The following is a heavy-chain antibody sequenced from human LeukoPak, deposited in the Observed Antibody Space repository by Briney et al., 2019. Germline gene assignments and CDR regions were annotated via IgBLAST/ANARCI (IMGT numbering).Heavy chain of an antibody. J-gene: IGHJ4*02. V-gene: IGHV3-30*18. D-gene: IGHD3-22*01. CDR2: ISYDGSNK. CDR3: AKDHRYYDSSGYYYFDD. Sequence: PGRSLRLSCAASGFTFSSYGMHWVHQAPGKGLEWVAVISYDGSNKYYADSVKGRFTISRDNSKNTLYLQMNSLRAEDTAVYYCAKDHRYYDSSGYYYFDDWGQGTLVTVSS. CDR1: GFTFSSYG.